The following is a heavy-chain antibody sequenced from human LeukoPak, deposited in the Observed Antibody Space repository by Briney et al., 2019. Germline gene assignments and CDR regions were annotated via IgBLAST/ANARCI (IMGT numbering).Heavy chain of an antibody. Sequence: GGSLGLSCAASGFTFSSYGMHWVRQAPGKGLEWVAFIRYDGSNKYYADSVKGRFTISRDNSKNTLYLQMNSLRTEDTAVYYCATTLGSGWKFDYWGQGTLVTVSS. CDR2: IRYDGSNK. D-gene: IGHD6-19*01. J-gene: IGHJ4*02. V-gene: IGHV3-30*02. CDR3: ATTLGSGWKFDY. CDR1: GFTFSSYG.